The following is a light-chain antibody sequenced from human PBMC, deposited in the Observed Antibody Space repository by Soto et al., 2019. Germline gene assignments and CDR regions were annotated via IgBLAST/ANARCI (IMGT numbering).Light chain of an antibody. Sequence: QSALTQPASVSGSPGQSITISCTGTSSDVGGYNYVSWYQQHPGKAPKLIIYDVSNRPSGVSNRFSGSKSGNTASLTISGLQAEDEADYYCSSYTSSSHLVFGGGTKLTVL. V-gene: IGLV2-14*01. J-gene: IGLJ2*01. CDR2: DVS. CDR3: SSYTSSSHLV. CDR1: SSDVGGYNY.